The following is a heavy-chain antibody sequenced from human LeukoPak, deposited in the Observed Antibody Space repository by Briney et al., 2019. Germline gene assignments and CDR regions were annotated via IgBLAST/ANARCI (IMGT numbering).Heavy chain of an antibody. J-gene: IGHJ4*02. CDR2: INDDETST. D-gene: IGHD1-26*01. Sequence: GGSLRLSCAASGFSFSISWMHWVRQAPGKGLGWVSRINDDETSTSYADSVKGRFTISRDNAKNTLYLQMNSLRADDTAVYYCATTGSGSYYDYWGQGNLVTVSS. CDR1: GFSFSISW. V-gene: IGHV3-74*01. CDR3: ATTGSGSYYDY.